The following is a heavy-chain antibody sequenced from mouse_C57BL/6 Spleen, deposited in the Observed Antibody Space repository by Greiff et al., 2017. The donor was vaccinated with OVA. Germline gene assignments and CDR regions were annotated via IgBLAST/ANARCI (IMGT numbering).Heavy chain of an antibody. CDR2: IYPGDGDT. CDR3: ARSAITTVVARSYAMDY. CDR1: GYAFSSSW. Sequence: VQLQQSGPELVKPGASVKISCKASGYAFSSSWMNWVKQRPGTGLEWIGRIYPGDGDTNYNGKFKGKATLTADKSSSTAYMQLSSLTSEDSAVYFCARSAITTVVARSYAMDYWGQGTSVTVSS. J-gene: IGHJ4*01. V-gene: IGHV1-82*01. D-gene: IGHD1-1*01.